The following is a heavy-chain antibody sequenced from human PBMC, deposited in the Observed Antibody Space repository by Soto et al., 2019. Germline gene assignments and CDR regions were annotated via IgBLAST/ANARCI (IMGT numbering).Heavy chain of an antibody. J-gene: IGHJ5*02. CDR3: TKDGGTSCCNWFDP. CDR1: GFTFSSYA. Sequence: LSLSCAASGFTFSSYAMSWVRQAPGKGLEWVSAISGSGGSTYYADSVKGRFTISRDNSKNTLYLQMNSLRAEDTAVYYCTKDGGTSCCNWFDPWGQGTLVTVSS. V-gene: IGHV3-23*01. D-gene: IGHD2-2*01. CDR2: ISGSGGST.